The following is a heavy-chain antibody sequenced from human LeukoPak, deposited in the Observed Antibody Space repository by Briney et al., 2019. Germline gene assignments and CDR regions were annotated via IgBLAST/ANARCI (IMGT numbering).Heavy chain of an antibody. D-gene: IGHD5-24*01. Sequence: SETLSLTCTVSGGSINNGGYYWSWIRQHPGKGLEWIGYIYYSGSSYYNPSLRSRVTISVDTSKNHFSLKLSSVTAADTAVYYCARNRDGYNSFDYWGQGTLVTVSS. V-gene: IGHV4-31*03. CDR3: ARNRDGYNSFDY. CDR1: GGSINNGGYY. J-gene: IGHJ4*02. CDR2: IYYSGSS.